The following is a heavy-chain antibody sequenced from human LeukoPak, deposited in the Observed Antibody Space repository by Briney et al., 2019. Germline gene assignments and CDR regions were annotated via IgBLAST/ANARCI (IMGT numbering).Heavy chain of an antibody. Sequence: GGCLRLSCAASGFTFISYGMSWVRQAPGKGLGWVSTISGGGGSTFYADSVKGRFTISRDNSKNTLYLQMNSLRAEDTAVYYCAKGRGWLQFFDYWGQGTLVTVSS. D-gene: IGHD5-24*01. V-gene: IGHV3-23*01. CDR3: AKGRGWLQFFDY. CDR2: ISGGGGST. J-gene: IGHJ4*02. CDR1: GFTFISYG.